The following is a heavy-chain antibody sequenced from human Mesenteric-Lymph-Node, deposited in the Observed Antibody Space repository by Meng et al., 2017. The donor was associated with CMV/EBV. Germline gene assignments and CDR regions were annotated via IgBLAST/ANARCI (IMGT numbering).Heavy chain of an antibody. CDR2: ISAGAGANT. V-gene: IGHV3-53*01. D-gene: IGHD1-26*01. CDR3: ARGGSRSFADY. Sequence: GESLKISCSTFGIAVRTHYMIWVRQAPGKGLEWVSLISAGAGANTYYSDSVNGRFTVSRDTSKDTVDLQMGSLRADDTAVYYCARGGSRSFADYWGRGTLVTVSS. CDR1: GIAVRTHY. J-gene: IGHJ4*02.